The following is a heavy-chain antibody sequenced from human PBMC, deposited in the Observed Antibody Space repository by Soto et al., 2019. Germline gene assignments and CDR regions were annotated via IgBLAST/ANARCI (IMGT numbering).Heavy chain of an antibody. J-gene: IGHJ6*03. Sequence: QVQLQESGPGLVKPSETLSLSCSVSGGSISGHYWSWVRQTPGKGLEWIGYMYYSGSTNYNPSLKSRVTIAGDTSKNHFSLRLTSVTAADTAVYYCARGPYYDLIWNYYYMDVWGKGTTVTVLL. CDR2: MYYSGST. V-gene: IGHV4-59*08. D-gene: IGHD3-16*01. CDR3: ARGPYYDLIWNYYYMDV. CDR1: GGSISGHY.